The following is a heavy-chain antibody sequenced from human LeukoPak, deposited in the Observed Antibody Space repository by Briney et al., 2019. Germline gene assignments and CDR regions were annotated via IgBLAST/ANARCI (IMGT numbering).Heavy chain of an antibody. Sequence: SETLSLTCTVSGGSISSGDYYWSWIRQPPGKGLEWIGYINYSGSTYYNPSLKSRVTISVDTSKNQFSLKLSSVTAADTAVYYCARDGVYYDSSGYYYPYYFDYWGQGTLVTVSS. J-gene: IGHJ4*02. D-gene: IGHD3-22*01. CDR1: GGSISSGDYY. CDR3: ARDGVYYDSSGYYYPYYFDY. V-gene: IGHV4-30-4*08. CDR2: INYSGST.